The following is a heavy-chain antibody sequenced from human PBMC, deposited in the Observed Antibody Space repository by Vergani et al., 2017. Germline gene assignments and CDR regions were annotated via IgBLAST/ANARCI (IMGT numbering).Heavy chain of an antibody. V-gene: IGHV1-18*01. Sequence: QVQLVQSGAEVKKPGASVKVSCKTSGYTFTNYGISWVRQAPGQGLEWMGWISAYNGDTKYAQKLQGRVTMTRDTSTSTGYMELRSLRSDDTAVYYCARHDCSSTSCRRGRELLWFDPWGQGTLVTVSS. CDR2: ISAYNGDT. CDR1: GYTFTNYG. D-gene: IGHD2-2*01. J-gene: IGHJ5*02. CDR3: ARHDCSSTSCRRGRELLWFDP.